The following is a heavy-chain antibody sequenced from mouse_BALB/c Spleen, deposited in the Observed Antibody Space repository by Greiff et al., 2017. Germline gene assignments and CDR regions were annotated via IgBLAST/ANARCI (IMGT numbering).Heavy chain of an antibody. J-gene: IGHJ3*01. CDR1: GYTFTDYN. Sequence: VQLQQSGPDLVKPGASVKISCKASGYTFTDYNMHWVKQSHGKSLEWIGYIYPYNGGTGYNQKFKSKATLTVDNSSSTAYMELRSLTSEDSAVYYCARSGFAYWGQGTLVTVSA. V-gene: IGHV1S29*02. CDR3: ARSGFAY. CDR2: IYPYNGGT.